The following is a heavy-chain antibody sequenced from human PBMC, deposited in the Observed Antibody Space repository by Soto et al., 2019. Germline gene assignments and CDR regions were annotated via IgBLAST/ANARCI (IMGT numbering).Heavy chain of an antibody. J-gene: IGHJ5*02. V-gene: IGHV3-74*01. CDR1: GFTFNSHW. CDR2: ISNEGSDP. Sequence: GGSLRLSCAASGFTFNSHWMHWVRQVPGNGPVWVARISNEGSDPIYADSVEGRFTISGDNAKNTGYLEMNSLRVEDTAVYYCVRDRPHNWFDPWGQGTLVTVSS. CDR3: VRDRPHNWFDP.